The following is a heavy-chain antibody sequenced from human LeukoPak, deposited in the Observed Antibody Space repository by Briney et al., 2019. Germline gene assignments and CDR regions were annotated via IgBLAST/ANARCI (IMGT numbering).Heavy chain of an antibody. V-gene: IGHV1-2*02. J-gene: IGHJ4*02. Sequence: ASVKVSCKASGYTFTGYYMHWVRQAPGQGLEWMGWINPNNGGTNYAQKFQGRVTMTRDTSISTAYMELSRLTSDDTAMYYCARGRGSTSSNFDYWGQGTLVTVSS. D-gene: IGHD2-2*01. CDR2: INPNNGGT. CDR3: ARGRGSTSSNFDY. CDR1: GYTFTGYY.